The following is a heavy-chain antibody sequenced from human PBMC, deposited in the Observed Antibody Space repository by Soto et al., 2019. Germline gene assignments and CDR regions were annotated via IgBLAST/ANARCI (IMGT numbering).Heavy chain of an antibody. J-gene: IGHJ5*02. V-gene: IGHV1-69*13. CDR1: GGTFSSYA. CDR2: IIPIFGTA. Sequence: SVKVSCKASGGTFSSYAISWVRQAPVQGLEWMGGIIPIFGTANYAQKFQGRVTITADESTSTAYMELSSLRSEDTAVYYCARRVSLYDILTGFNWFDPWAQGTLVTVSS. D-gene: IGHD3-9*01. CDR3: ARRVSLYDILTGFNWFDP.